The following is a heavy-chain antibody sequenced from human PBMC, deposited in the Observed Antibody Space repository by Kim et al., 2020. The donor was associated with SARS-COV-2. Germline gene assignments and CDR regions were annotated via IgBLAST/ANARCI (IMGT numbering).Heavy chain of an antibody. CDR3: AAARQYYSGMDV. CDR2: VSVLDNTI. J-gene: IGHJ6*04. Sequence: ARGKGLEWNSSVSVLDNTIYYIDTVKARFTFYRDDAYNSLSLQMNSLRAEDTGVSYCAAARQYYSGMDVWGNGTTVTVSS. V-gene: IGHV3-11*01. D-gene: IGHD2-15*01.